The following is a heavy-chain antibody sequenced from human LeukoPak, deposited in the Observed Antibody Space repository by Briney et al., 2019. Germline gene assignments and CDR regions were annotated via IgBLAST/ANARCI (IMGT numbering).Heavy chain of an antibody. CDR1: GFTFSTSG. Sequence: PGGSLRLSCAASGFTFSTSGMHWVRQAPGKGLEWVAVMWYAGTDKYHADSVKGRFTISRDNSKNTLYLQMNSLRAEDTAVYYCARALAAAGPFDYWGQGTLVTVSS. CDR3: ARALAAAGPFDY. J-gene: IGHJ4*02. V-gene: IGHV3-33*01. D-gene: IGHD6-13*01. CDR2: MWYAGTDK.